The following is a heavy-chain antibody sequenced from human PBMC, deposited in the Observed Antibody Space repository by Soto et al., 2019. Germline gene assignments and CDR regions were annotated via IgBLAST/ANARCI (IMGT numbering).Heavy chain of an antibody. CDR2: IKPDGSAT. CDR3: ARAGYCGPGCYYYFDY. CDR1: GFTFGSYW. Sequence: EVQLVESGGGLVQPGGSLRLSCAVSGFTFGSYWMNWVRLIPGKGLEWVAYIKPDGSATYYVDSVKGRFTISRDNAKNSLYLQMHSRRVEDTSVYYCARAGYCGPGCYYYFDYWGQGTLVTVSS. V-gene: IGHV3-7*01. J-gene: IGHJ4*02. D-gene: IGHD2-21*02.